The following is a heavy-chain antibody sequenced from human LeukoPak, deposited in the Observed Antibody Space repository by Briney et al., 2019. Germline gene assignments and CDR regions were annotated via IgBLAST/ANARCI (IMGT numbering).Heavy chain of an antibody. Sequence: GGSLRLSCAASGFTFSIYAMSGVRQAPGNGLEWVSAISGSGGSTYYADSVKGRFTISRDNSKNTLYLQMTGLIAEGPAVYCCAKESRNWYYSSGYYYPWDYWGQGTLVTVSS. V-gene: IGHV3-23*01. J-gene: IGHJ4*02. D-gene: IGHD3-22*01. CDR1: GFTFSIYA. CDR2: ISGSGGST. CDR3: AKESRNWYYSSGYYYPWDY.